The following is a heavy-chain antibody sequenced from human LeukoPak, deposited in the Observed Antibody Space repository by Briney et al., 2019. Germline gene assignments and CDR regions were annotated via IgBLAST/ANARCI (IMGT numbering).Heavy chain of an antibody. CDR2: INPSGGST. D-gene: IGHD3-16*02. J-gene: IGHJ4*02. CDR1: GYTFTSYY. V-gene: IGHV1-46*01. CDR3: ARDYGSTFGGVIVIPLDY. Sequence: ASVKVSCKASGYTFTSYYMHWVRQAPGQGLEWMGIINPSGGSTSYAQKFQGRVTMTRDTSTSAVYMELSSLRSEDTAVYYCARDYGSTFGGVIVIPLDYWGQGTLVTVSS.